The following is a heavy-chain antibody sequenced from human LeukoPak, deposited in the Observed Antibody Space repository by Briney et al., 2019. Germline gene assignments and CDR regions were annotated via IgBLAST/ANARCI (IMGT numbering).Heavy chain of an antibody. Sequence: SETLSLTCTVSGGSISSYYWSWIRQPPGKGLEWIGEIYHSGSTNYNPSLKNRVTITVDKSKNHSSLKLSSVTAADTAVYYCARGARDQRITMVRGVIGYYMDVWGKGTTVTVSS. CDR1: GGSISSYY. CDR3: ARGARDQRITMVRGVIGYYMDV. J-gene: IGHJ6*03. V-gene: IGHV4-59*12. CDR2: IYHSGST. D-gene: IGHD3-10*01.